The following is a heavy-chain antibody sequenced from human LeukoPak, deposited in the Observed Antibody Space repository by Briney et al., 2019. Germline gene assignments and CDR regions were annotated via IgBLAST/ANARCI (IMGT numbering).Heavy chain of an antibody. Sequence: ASVKVSCKASGYTFTGYYMHWVRPAPGQGLEWMGWINPDSGGTNYAQKFQGRVTMTRDTSISTAYMELSRLRSDDTAVEYYAREDPHDAFDIGGQGTMVPVSS. V-gene: IGHV1-2*02. CDR2: INPDSGGT. CDR1: GYTFTGYY. CDR3: AREDPHDAFDI. J-gene: IGHJ3*02.